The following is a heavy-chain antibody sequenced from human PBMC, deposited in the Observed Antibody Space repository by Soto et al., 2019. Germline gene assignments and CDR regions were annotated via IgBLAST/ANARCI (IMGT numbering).Heavy chain of an antibody. CDR1: GGSFSGYY. Sequence: QVQLQQWGAGLLKPSETLSLTCAVYGGSFSGYYWSWIRQPPGKGLEWIGEINHSGSTNYNPSLKSRVTISVDTSKNQCSLKLSSVTAADTAVYYCARDHYDFWSGYYKRGPFDYWGQGTLVTVSS. CDR3: ARDHYDFWSGYYKRGPFDY. J-gene: IGHJ4*02. CDR2: INHSGST. D-gene: IGHD3-3*01. V-gene: IGHV4-34*01.